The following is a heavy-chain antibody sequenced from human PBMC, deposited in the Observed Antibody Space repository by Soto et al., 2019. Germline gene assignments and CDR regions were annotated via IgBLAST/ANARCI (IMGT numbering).Heavy chain of an antibody. Sequence: QVQLVQSGPEVKKPGASVKVSCKASGYPFPNYGLSWVRQAPGQGLEWMGWISVSSVTREYTQKYQDRLIMTTDTSTRTAYMELRSLTSDDTAVYYCARGWGHTSGDLDYWGQGTLVIVSS. J-gene: IGHJ4*02. D-gene: IGHD6-19*01. CDR1: GYPFPNYG. CDR3: ARGWGHTSGDLDY. CDR2: ISVSSVTR. V-gene: IGHV1-18*04.